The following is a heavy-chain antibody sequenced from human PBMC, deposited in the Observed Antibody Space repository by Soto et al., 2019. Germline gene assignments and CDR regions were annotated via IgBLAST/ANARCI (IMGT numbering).Heavy chain of an antibody. J-gene: IGHJ5*02. CDR3: ARDAGSCYSVGHWFDP. Sequence: GGSLRLSCAASGFTFISYAIHWCRHSPGKGLEWVAVISYDGSNKYYADSVKGRFTISRDNSKNTLYLQMNSLRAEDTAVYYCARDAGSCYSVGHWFDPWGQGTLVTVSS. CDR1: GFTFISYA. V-gene: IGHV3-30-3*01. D-gene: IGHD2-15*01. CDR2: ISYDGSNK.